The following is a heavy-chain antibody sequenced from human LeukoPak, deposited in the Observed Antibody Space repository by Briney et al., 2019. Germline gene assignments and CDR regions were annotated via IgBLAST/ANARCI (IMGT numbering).Heavy chain of an antibody. D-gene: IGHD2-21*02. CDR2: ISYDGSNK. Sequence: PGGSLRLSCAASGFTFSSYGMHWVRQAPGKGLEWVAIISYDGSNKYYADSVKGRFTIYRDNSKNSLYLQMNSLRAEDTAVYYCASTYVVVTAVHDAFHIWGQGTMVTVSS. V-gene: IGHV3-30*03. J-gene: IGHJ3*02. CDR3: ASTYVVVTAVHDAFHI. CDR1: GFTFSSYG.